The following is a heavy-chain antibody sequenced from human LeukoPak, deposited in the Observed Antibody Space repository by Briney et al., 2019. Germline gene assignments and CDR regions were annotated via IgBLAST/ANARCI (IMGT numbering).Heavy chain of an antibody. V-gene: IGHV1-69*05. CDR2: IIPIFGTA. Sequence: SVKVSCKASGGTFNSYAISWVRQAPGQGLEWMGGIIPIFGTANYVQRFQGKVTITTDESMNTAYMELSGLRSEDTAVYYCARGGLVVPAAIGDYWGQGTLVTVSS. J-gene: IGHJ4*02. D-gene: IGHD2-2*02. CDR3: ARGGLVVPAAIGDY. CDR1: GGTFNSYA.